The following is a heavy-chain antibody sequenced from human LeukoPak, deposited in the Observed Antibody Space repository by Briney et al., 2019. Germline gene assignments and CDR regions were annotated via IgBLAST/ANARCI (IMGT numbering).Heavy chain of an antibody. Sequence: GGSLRLSCAASGFTFSSYGMSWVRQAPGKGLEWVSAISGSGGSTYYADSVKGRFTISRDNAKNSLYLQMNSLRAEDTALYYCARDTRVYYYDSSGFMDVWGKGTTVTVSS. CDR2: ISGSGGST. J-gene: IGHJ6*03. V-gene: IGHV3-23*01. CDR1: GFTFSSYG. CDR3: ARDTRVYYYDSSGFMDV. D-gene: IGHD3-22*01.